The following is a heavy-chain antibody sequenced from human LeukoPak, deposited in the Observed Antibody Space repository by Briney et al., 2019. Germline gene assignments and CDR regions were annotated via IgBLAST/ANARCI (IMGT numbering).Heavy chain of an antibody. J-gene: IGHJ6*03. CDR2: INPSGGST. Sequence: ALVKVSCKASGYTFTTDYIHWVRQAPGQGLEWMGIINPSGGSTTYAQKFQGRVILTGDTSTSTVYMELRSLRSEDTAVYYCARARGSGSYYGHDYYYYYYMDVWGQGTTVTVSS. V-gene: IGHV1-46*01. CDR3: ARARGSGSYYGHDYYYYYYMDV. CDR1: GYTFTTDY. D-gene: IGHD3-10*01.